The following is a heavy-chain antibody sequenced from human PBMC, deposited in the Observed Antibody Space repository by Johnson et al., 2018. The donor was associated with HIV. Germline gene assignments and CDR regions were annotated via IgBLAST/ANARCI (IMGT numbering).Heavy chain of an antibody. CDR2: IKQDGSEK. CDR3: ARGNLYYSTDAFDI. V-gene: IGHV3-7*01. Sequence: VQLVESGGGLVQPGGSLRLSCAASGFTFSSYWMTWVRQAPGKGLEWVANIKQDGSEKNYLDSVKGRFTISRDNAKNALFLHMNRLRVEDTAVYYGARGNLYYSTDAFDIWGQGTMVTVSS. J-gene: IGHJ3*02. CDR1: GFTFSSYW. D-gene: IGHD3-10*01.